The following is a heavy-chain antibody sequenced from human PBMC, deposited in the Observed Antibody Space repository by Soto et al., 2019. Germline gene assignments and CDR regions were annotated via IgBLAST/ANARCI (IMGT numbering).Heavy chain of an antibody. CDR1: GGTFSSYA. Sequence: QVQLVQSGAEVKKPGPSVKVSCKASGGTFSSYAISWVRQAPGQGLEWLGGIIPIFGTANYAQKFQGRVTITADESTSTAYMELSSLRSEDTAVYYCARARYGSVYDMRGYFDYWGQGTLVTVSS. CDR2: IIPIFGTA. D-gene: IGHD3-10*01. CDR3: ARARYGSVYDMRGYFDY. J-gene: IGHJ4*02. V-gene: IGHV1-69*01.